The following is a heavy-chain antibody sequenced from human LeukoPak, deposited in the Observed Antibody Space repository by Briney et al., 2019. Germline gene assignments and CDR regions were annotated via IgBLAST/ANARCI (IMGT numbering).Heavy chain of an antibody. CDR3: ARFYYDTSAYYYVLDY. J-gene: IGHJ4*02. Sequence: SETLSLTCTVSGGSISRYYWSWIRQPPGKGLEWTGYINYSGTTNYNPSLKYRVTISVDTSQNQFSLKLSSVTAADTAVYYCARFYYDTSAYYYVLDYWGQGILVTVSS. V-gene: IGHV4-59*01. CDR1: GGSISRYY. CDR2: INYSGTT. D-gene: IGHD3-22*01.